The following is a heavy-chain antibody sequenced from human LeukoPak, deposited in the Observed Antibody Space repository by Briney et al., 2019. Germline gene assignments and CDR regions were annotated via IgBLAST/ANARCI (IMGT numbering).Heavy chain of an antibody. CDR1: GGSISTSNNY. V-gene: IGHV4-39*07. Sequence: SETLSLTCTVSGGSISTSNNYWGWIRQPPGKGLAWIGNIFYRGTTYSSPSFGTPVTISLDTSRNQFFLKLNAVTAANPAVYYCAKSKGDCLVDVWGQGTMVTVSS. J-gene: IGHJ3*01. CDR3: AKSKGDCLVDV. CDR2: IFYRGTT. D-gene: IGHD2-21*01.